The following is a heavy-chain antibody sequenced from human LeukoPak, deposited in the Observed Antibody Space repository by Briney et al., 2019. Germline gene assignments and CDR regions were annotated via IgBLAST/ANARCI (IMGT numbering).Heavy chain of an antibody. CDR2: VHYSGST. J-gene: IGHJ5*02. CDR1: GASISNSAYY. D-gene: IGHD3-3*01. Sequence: SETLSLTCTVSGASISNSAYYWLWLRQPPGEGLECIGTVHYSGSTLYNPSLRSRVNISVDTSKNPFSLQLSSVTAADTAVYYCARLFFVIDTWGQGTLVTVSS. V-gene: IGHV4-39*01. CDR3: ARLFFVIDT.